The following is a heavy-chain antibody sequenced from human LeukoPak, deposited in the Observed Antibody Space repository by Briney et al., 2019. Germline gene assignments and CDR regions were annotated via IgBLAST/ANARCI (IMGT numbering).Heavy chain of an antibody. Sequence: SETLSLTCTVSGGSLSSDYWTWIRQPPGKRLQWIGYIYYSGNTNYNPSLKSRVTLSVDTSKNQFSLRLSSVTAADTAVYYCARLGNRDGYNYFLDYWGQGILVTVSS. CDR3: ARLGNRDGYNYFLDY. V-gene: IGHV4-59*08. D-gene: IGHD5-24*01. CDR1: GGSLSSDY. J-gene: IGHJ4*02. CDR2: IYYSGNT.